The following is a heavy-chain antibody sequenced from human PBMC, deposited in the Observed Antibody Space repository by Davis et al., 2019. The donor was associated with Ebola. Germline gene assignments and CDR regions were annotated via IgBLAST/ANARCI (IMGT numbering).Heavy chain of an antibody. J-gene: IGHJ6*02. V-gene: IGHV6-1*01. CDR2: TYYKSKWYN. CDR1: GDSVSTAG. D-gene: IGHD3-10*01. Sequence: PSETLSLPCPISGDSVSTAGWNWIRQSPSRGLEWLGRTYYKSKWYNDYAASVKSRITINPDTSKNQFTLQLTSVTPEDTALYYCARGWSRGGMDVWGEGTTVTV. CDR3: ARGWSRGGMDV.